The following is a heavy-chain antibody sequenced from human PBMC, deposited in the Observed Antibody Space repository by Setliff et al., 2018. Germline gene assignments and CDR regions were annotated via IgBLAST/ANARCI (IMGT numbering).Heavy chain of an antibody. Sequence: PGGSLRLSCAASGFTFSSYGMHWVRQAPGKGLEWVAFIRYDGSNKYYADSVKGRLTISRDNSKNSVFLQMNSLRVEDTAVYYCARVHYETSTYSPTLFDHWGQGALVTVPS. J-gene: IGHJ4*02. V-gene: IGHV3-30*02. CDR1: GFTFSSYG. CDR2: IRYDGSNK. CDR3: ARVHYETSTYSPTLFDH. D-gene: IGHD3-22*01.